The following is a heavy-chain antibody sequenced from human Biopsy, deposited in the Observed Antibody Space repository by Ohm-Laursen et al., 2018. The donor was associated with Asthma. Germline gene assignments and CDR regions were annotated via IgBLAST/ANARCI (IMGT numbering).Heavy chain of an antibody. CDR1: GFTFSSYG. V-gene: IGHV3-33*06. Sequence: SLRLSCAASGFTFSSYGMHWVRQAPGKGLEWVAVIWYDGSNKYYADSVKGRFTISRDNSKNTLYLQMSSLRAEDTAVYYCAKDRDYDILTGPPGFDYWGQGTLVTVSS. CDR2: IWYDGSNK. D-gene: IGHD3-9*01. CDR3: AKDRDYDILTGPPGFDY. J-gene: IGHJ4*02.